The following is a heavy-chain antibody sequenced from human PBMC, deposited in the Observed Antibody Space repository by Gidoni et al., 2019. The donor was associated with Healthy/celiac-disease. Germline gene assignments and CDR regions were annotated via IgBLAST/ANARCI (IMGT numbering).Heavy chain of an antibody. Sequence: QVQLQQWVAGLLKPSETLSLTCAVYGGSFSGYYWSWIRQPPGKGLEWIGEINHSGSTNYNPSLKSRVTISVETSKNQFSLKLSSVTAADTAVYYCARGGYYYGSGSYYQQFDYWGQGTLVTVSS. J-gene: IGHJ4*02. D-gene: IGHD3-10*01. V-gene: IGHV4-34*01. CDR3: ARGGYYYGSGSYYQQFDY. CDR1: GGSFSGYY. CDR2: INHSGST.